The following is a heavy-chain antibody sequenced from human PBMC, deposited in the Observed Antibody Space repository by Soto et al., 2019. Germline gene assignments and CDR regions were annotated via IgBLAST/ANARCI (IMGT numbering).Heavy chain of an antibody. CDR1: GFTFSSYA. Sequence: HPGGSLRLSCAASGFTFSSYAMSWVRQAPGKGLEWVSAISGSGGSTYYADSVKGRFTISRDNSKNTLYLQMNSLRAEDTAVYYCAKDEAMYYYDSSGYYYDYWGQGTLVTVSS. V-gene: IGHV3-23*01. D-gene: IGHD3-22*01. CDR2: ISGSGGST. CDR3: AKDEAMYYYDSSGYYYDY. J-gene: IGHJ4*02.